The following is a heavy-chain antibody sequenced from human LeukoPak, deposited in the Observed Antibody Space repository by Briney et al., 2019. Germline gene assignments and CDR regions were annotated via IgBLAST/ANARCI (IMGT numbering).Heavy chain of an antibody. CDR1: GFTFSSYA. Sequence: GRSLRLSCAASGFTFSSYAMHWVRQAPGKGLEWVAVISYDGSNKYYADSVKGRFTISRDNSKNTLYLQMNSLRAEDTAVYYCARAQNYYDSSGFDYWGQGTLVTVSS. J-gene: IGHJ4*02. D-gene: IGHD3-22*01. V-gene: IGHV3-30-3*01. CDR2: ISYDGSNK. CDR3: ARAQNYYDSSGFDY.